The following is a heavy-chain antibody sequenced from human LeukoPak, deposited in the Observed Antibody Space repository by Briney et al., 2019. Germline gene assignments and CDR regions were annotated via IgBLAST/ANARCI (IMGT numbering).Heavy chain of an antibody. CDR3: ATGGDSSGWYGY. D-gene: IGHD6-19*01. V-gene: IGHV3-23*01. J-gene: IGHJ4*02. CDR1: GFTFSSYA. Sequence: PGGSLRLSCAASGFTFSSYAMSWVRQAPGKGLEWVSAISGSGGSTYYADSVKGRFTISRDNSKNTLYLQMNSLRAEDTAVYYCATGGDSSGWYGYWGQGTLVTVSS. CDR2: ISGSGGST.